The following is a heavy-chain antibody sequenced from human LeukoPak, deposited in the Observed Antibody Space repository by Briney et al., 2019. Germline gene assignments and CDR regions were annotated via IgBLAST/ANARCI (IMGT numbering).Heavy chain of an antibody. CDR3: ARGPVTDPYYYYGMDV. CDR1: GFTVSSNY. Sequence: GGSLRLSCAASGFTVSSNYMSWVRQAPGKGLEWVSVIYSGGSTYYADSVKGRFTISRHNSKNTLYLQMNSLRAEDTAVYYCARGPVTDPYYYYGMDVWGQGTTVTVSS. J-gene: IGHJ6*02. D-gene: IGHD4-17*01. V-gene: IGHV3-53*04. CDR2: IYSGGST.